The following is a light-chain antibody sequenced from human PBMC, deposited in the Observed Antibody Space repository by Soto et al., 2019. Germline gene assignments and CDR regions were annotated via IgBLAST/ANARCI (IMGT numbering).Light chain of an antibody. V-gene: IGKV3-20*01. CDR1: QSLSGRY. Sequence: DTMLTQSPGTLALSPGEGATLSCRASQSLSGRYLAWYQQKPGQAPRLLIYGASTRATGIPDRFSGSGSGTEFTLTISRLEPEDFAVYFCQQYGRSPTFGQGTKVDIK. CDR3: QQYGRSPT. CDR2: GAS. J-gene: IGKJ1*01.